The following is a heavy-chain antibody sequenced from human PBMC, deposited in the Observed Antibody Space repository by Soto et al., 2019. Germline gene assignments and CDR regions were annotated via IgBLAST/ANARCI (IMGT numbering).Heavy chain of an antibody. V-gene: IGHV4-59*01. CDR2: IYYSGST. CDR1: GGSISSYY. D-gene: IGHD4-4*01. CDR3: ARTPGDYSKYYYYYMDV. J-gene: IGHJ6*03. Sequence: SETLSLTCTVSGGSISSYYWSWIRQPPGKGLEWIGYIYYSGSTNYNPSLKSRVTISVDTSKNQFSLKLSSVTAADTAVYYCARTPGDYSKYYYYYMDVWGKGTTVTVSS.